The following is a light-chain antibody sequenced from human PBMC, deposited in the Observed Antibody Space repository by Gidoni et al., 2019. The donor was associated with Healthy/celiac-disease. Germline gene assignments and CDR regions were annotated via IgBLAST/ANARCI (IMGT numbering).Light chain of an antibody. CDR1: QSVSSSY. J-gene: IGKJ1*01. CDR2: GAS. Sequence: EIVLTQSPGTLSLSTRERATLSCRASQSVSSSYLAWYQQKPGQAPRLLIYGASSRATGIPDRFSGSGSGTDFTLTISRLEPEDFAVYYCQQYGSSSWTFGQXTKVEIK. CDR3: QQYGSSSWT. V-gene: IGKV3-20*01.